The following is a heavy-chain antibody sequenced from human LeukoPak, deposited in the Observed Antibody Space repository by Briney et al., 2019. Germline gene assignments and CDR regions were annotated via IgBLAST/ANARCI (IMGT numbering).Heavy chain of an antibody. CDR2: TSGSGGST. J-gene: IGHJ4*02. V-gene: IGHV3-23*01. CDR3: AKDDYYDSSGYFDY. Sequence: GGSLRLSCAASGFTFSSYAMSWVRQAPGKGLEWVSATSGSGGSTYYADSVKGRFTISRDNSKNTLYLQMNSLRAEDTAVYYCAKDDYYDSSGYFDYWGQGTLVTVSS. D-gene: IGHD3-22*01. CDR1: GFTFSSYA.